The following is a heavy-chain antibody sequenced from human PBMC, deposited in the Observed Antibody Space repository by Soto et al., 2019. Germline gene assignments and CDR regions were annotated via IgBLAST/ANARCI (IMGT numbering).Heavy chain of an antibody. J-gene: IGHJ4*02. CDR1: GFAFGNYA. CDR3: AKEMSFGRPFDY. Sequence: XGSLRLSCAACGFAFGNYAVSWVRLAPGKGLEWVSAISASGGDTYYTDFVMGRFTISRDNSKNTLYLQMNGLGVEDTAIYYCAKEMSFGRPFDYWGQGTQVTVSS. V-gene: IGHV3-23*01. D-gene: IGHD3-3*01. CDR2: ISASGGDT.